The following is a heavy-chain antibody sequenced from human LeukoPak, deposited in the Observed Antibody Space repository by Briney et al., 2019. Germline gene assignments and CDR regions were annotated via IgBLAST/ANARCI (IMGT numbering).Heavy chain of an antibody. CDR1: GFSFDDYA. J-gene: IGHJ6*03. CDR2: ISWDGGTT. CDR3: TTHPDYSRSIYNMDV. Sequence: GGSLRLSCAASGFSFDDYAMHWVRQAPGKGLEWVSLISWDGGTTYYADSVKGRFTISRDNSKDSLCLQMNSLRGEDTAFYYCTTHPDYSRSIYNMDVWGKGTPVTVSS. V-gene: IGHV3-43D*04. D-gene: IGHD6-13*01.